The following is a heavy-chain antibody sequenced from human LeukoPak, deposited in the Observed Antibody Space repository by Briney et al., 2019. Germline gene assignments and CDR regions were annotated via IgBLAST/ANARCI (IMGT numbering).Heavy chain of an antibody. J-gene: IGHJ4*02. CDR3: ATSTMVRGVIYYFDY. D-gene: IGHD3-10*01. CDR2: FDPEDGET. V-gene: IGHV1-24*01. Sequence: ASVKVSCKASGYTFTGYYMHWVRQAPGQGLEWMGGFDPEDGETIYAQKFQGRVTMTEDTSTDTAYMELSSLRSEDAAVYYCATSTMVRGVIYYFDYWGQGTLVTVSS. CDR1: GYTFTGYY.